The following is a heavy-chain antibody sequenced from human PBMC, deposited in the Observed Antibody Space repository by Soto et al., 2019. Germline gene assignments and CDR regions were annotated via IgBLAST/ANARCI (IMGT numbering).Heavy chain of an antibody. V-gene: IGHV4-59*08. CDR2: IYYSGST. CDR3: ARRDVMVTTGGLGMVAFDI. D-gene: IGHD4-17*01. Sequence: PSETLSLTCTVSGGSISSYYWSWIRQPPGKGLEWIGYIYYSGSTNYNPSLKSRVTISVDTSKNQFSLKLSSVTAADTAVYYCARRDVMVTTGGLGMVAFDIWGQGTMVTVSS. J-gene: IGHJ3*02. CDR1: GGSISSYY.